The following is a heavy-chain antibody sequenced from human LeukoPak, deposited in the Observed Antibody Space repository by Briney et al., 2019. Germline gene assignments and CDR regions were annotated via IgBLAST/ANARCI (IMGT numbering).Heavy chain of an antibody. CDR2: ISYDGSNK. D-gene: IGHD6-19*01. CDR1: GFTFSSYA. V-gene: IGHV3-30*04. Sequence: GGSLRLSCAAPGFTFSSYAMHWVRQAPGKGLEWVAVISYDGSNKYYADSVKGRFTISRDNSKNTLYLQMNSLRAEDTAVYYCARVFYSSGWYGNFDYWGQGTLVTVSS. CDR3: ARVFYSSGWYGNFDY. J-gene: IGHJ4*02.